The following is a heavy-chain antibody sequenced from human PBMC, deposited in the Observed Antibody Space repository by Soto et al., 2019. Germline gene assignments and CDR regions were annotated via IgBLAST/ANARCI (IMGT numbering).Heavy chain of an antibody. CDR3: ARDPKTSGGQHWAFNYFDS. CDR1: GFTFSSYA. CDR2: ISGSGGST. D-gene: IGHD7-27*01. J-gene: IGHJ4*02. V-gene: IGHV3-23*01. Sequence: GGSLRLSCAASGFTFSSYAMSWVRQAPGKGLEWVSAISGSGGSTYYADSVKSRFTISRDNSKSTLYLQVDSLRPEDAAVYYCARDPKTSGGQHWAFNYFDSWGQGTLVTVSS.